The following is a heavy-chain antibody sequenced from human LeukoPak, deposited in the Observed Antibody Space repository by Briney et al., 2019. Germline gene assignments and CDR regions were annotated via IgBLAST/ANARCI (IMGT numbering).Heavy chain of an antibody. J-gene: IGHJ5*02. D-gene: IGHD3-3*01. CDR2: INHSGST. V-gene: IGHV4-34*01. CDR3: AKHLRRRFFSKTLGFDP. CDR1: GGSFSGDY. Sequence: PSETLSLTCAVYGGSFSGDYWSWIRQPPGKGLEWIGQINHSGSTNYNPSLKSRVTISLDTSKYQFSLKLRSVTAADTAVYYCAKHLRRRFFSKTLGFDPWGQGTLVTVSS.